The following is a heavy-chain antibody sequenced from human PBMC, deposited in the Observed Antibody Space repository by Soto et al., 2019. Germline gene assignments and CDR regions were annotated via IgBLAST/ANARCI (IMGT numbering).Heavy chain of an antibody. J-gene: IGHJ6*02. CDR2: IKTNTEGGTT. D-gene: IGHD2-15*01. CDR3: TTGSVEGV. CDR1: GLTISNAW. V-gene: IGHV3-15*07. Sequence: EVHLVDSGGGFIYPGGSLRLSCEASGLTISNAWMNWVRQAPGKGLEWVGRIKTNTEGGTTDYAAAVKGRFTVSRDDSKNTLYLQMNSLKTEDTAVYYCTTGSVEGVWGQGTMVTVSS.